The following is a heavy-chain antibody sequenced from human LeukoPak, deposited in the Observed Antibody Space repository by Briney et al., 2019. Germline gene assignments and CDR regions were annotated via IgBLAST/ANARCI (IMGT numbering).Heavy chain of an antibody. Sequence: GGSLRLSCAASGFTFSSYAMSWVRQAPGKGVEWVSAISGSGGSTYYADSVKGRFTISRDNSKNTLYLQMNSLRAEDTAVYYCAKDHNPYYDSSGYYRVGYWYFDLWGRGTLVTVSS. J-gene: IGHJ2*01. CDR1: GFTFSSYA. CDR3: AKDHNPYYDSSGYYRVGYWYFDL. D-gene: IGHD3-22*01. V-gene: IGHV3-23*01. CDR2: ISGSGGST.